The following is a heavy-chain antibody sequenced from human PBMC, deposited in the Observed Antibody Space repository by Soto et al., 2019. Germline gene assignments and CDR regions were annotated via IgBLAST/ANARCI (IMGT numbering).Heavy chain of an antibody. J-gene: IGHJ4*02. CDR1: GYTFTSYA. CDR2: INAGNGNT. CDR3: PGRRVGATDTYFDY. D-gene: IGHD1-26*01. V-gene: IGHV1-3*01. Sequence: ASVKVSCKDSGYTFTSYAMHWVRQAPGRRFEWMGWINAGNGNTKYSQQFQGRLTITRDTSASTAYMELSSLRSEDTAGDYCPGRRVGATDTYFDYCGQGTLVTVCS.